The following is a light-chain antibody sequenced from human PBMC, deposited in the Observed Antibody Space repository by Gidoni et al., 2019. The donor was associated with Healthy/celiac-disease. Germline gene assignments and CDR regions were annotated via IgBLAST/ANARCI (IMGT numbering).Light chain of an antibody. V-gene: IGKV3-11*01. Sequence: EIVLTQTPDTLSLSPGERATLSCRASQSVSSYLAWYQQKPGQAPRLLIYDASNRATGIPARFSGSGSGTDFTLTISSLEPEYFAVYYCQQRSNWPSLTFGGXTKVEIK. CDR1: QSVSSY. CDR2: DAS. CDR3: QQRSNWPSLT. J-gene: IGKJ4*01.